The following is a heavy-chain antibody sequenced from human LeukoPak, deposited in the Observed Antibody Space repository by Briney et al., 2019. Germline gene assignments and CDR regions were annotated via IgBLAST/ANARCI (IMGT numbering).Heavy chain of an antibody. V-gene: IGHV1-18*01. D-gene: IGHD7-27*01. Sequence: GASVKVSCKASGYTFTSYGISWVRQAPGQGLEWMGWISAYNGNTNYAQKLQGRVTMTTDTSTSTAYMELRSLRSDDTAVYYCARDQANWGPGHWFDPWGQGTLVTVSS. J-gene: IGHJ5*02. CDR3: ARDQANWGPGHWFDP. CDR1: GYTFTSYG. CDR2: ISAYNGNT.